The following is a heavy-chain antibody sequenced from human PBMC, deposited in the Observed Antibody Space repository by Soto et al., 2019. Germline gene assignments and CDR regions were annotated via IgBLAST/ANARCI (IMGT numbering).Heavy chain of an antibody. D-gene: IGHD3-16*02. Sequence: QVQLVQSGAEVKKPGASVKVSCKASGYTFTSYGISWVRQAPGQGLEWMGWISAYNGNTNYAQKLQGRVTMTTDTSTSTAYMEVRSLRSDDTAVYYCARGGSSDYVWGSYRYWWSDIWGQGTMVTVSS. V-gene: IGHV1-18*01. J-gene: IGHJ3*02. CDR3: ARGGSSDYVWGSYRYWWSDI. CDR1: GYTFTSYG. CDR2: ISAYNGNT.